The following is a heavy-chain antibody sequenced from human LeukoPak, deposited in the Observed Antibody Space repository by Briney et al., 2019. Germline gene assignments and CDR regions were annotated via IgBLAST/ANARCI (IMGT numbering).Heavy chain of an antibody. CDR1: GLTFDDYA. V-gene: IGHV3-9*01. CDR3: AKEGEWLRAPFDY. CDR2: ISWNSGSI. Sequence: PGRSLRLSCAASGLTFDDYAMHWVRHAPGKGLEWVSGISWNSGSIGYADSVKGRFTISRDNAKNSLYLQMNSLRAEDTALYYCAKEGEWLRAPFDYWGQGTLVTVSS. D-gene: IGHD5-12*01. J-gene: IGHJ4*02.